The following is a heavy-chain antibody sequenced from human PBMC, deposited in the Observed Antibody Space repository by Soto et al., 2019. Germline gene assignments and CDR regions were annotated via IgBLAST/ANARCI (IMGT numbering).Heavy chain of an antibody. Sequence: TLSLTCTVSGCSISSYYWIWIRQPSGKGLEWIGRIYTSGSTNYNPSLKSRVTMSVDTSKNQFSLKLSSVTAADTAVYYCARGHSGYDSSYYGMDVWGQGTTVTVSS. J-gene: IGHJ6*02. CDR2: IYTSGST. D-gene: IGHD5-12*01. CDR1: GCSISSYY. CDR3: ARGHSGYDSSYYGMDV. V-gene: IGHV4-4*07.